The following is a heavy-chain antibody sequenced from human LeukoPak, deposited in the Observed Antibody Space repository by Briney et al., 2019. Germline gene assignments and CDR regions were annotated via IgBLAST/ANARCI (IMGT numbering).Heavy chain of an antibody. CDR2: INHSGST. J-gene: IGHJ4*02. D-gene: IGHD3-3*01. CDR1: GGSFSGYT. Sequence: SETLSLTCAVYGGSFSGYTWSCLRQPPGKGLEWIGEINHSGSTNYNPSLKRRVTISVDTSKNQFSLKLSSVTAADTAVYYCARTRGVIRYWGEGTLVTVSS. CDR3: ARTRGVIRY. V-gene: IGHV4-34*01.